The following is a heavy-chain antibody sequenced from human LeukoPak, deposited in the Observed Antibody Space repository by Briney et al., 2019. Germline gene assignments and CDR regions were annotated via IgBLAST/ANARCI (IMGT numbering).Heavy chain of an antibody. J-gene: IGHJ4*02. CDR1: GASISSGSYY. V-gene: IGHV4-61*02. Sequence: SETLSLTCTVSGASISSGSYYWSWIRQPAGKGLEWIGRIYTSGSTNYNPSLKSRVTMSLDTSKNQFSLKLSSVTAADTAVYYCARGVAVAGFDYWGQGTLVTVSS. CDR2: IYTSGST. D-gene: IGHD6-19*01. CDR3: ARGVAVAGFDY.